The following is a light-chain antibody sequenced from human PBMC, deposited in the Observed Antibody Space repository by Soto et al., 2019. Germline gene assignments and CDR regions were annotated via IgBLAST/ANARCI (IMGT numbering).Light chain of an antibody. J-gene: IGLJ2*01. CDR2: EGT. CDR3: QSYESSSVV. CDR1: SGSIASND. V-gene: IGLV6-57*04. Sequence: NFMLTQPHSVSESPGKTVTISCTRSSGSIASNDVQWYQQRPCSAPTTVIYEGTQRPSGVPDRFSGSIDSSSHSASLNISGLKTADEADYYCQSYESSSVVFGGGTTVTVL.